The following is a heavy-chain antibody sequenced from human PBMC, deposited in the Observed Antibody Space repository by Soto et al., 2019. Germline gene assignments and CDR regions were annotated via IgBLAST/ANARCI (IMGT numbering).Heavy chain of an antibody. J-gene: IGHJ4*02. CDR3: ATFRGMTTATTERSFDY. CDR2: IHHSGST. Sequence: SETLSLTCTVSGGSISSSGDYWGWIRQPPGKGLEWAASIHHSGSTFYNPSLKSRVVISVDTSKNQLSLKLNSVTAADAAVYYCATFRGMTTATTERSFDYWGQGTLVTVSS. CDR1: GGSISSSGDY. V-gene: IGHV4-39*01. D-gene: IGHD4-17*01.